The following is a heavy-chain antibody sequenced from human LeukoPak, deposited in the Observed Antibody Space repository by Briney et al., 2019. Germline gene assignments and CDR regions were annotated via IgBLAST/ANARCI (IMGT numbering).Heavy chain of an antibody. CDR1: GFTFDDYG. Sequence: GGSLRLSCAASGFTFDDYGMSWVRQAPGKGLEWVSGINWNGGSTGYADSVKGRFTVSRDNAKNSLYLQMNSLRAEDTALYYCARDFEHYYDPSFWGVGDAFDIWGQGTMVTVSS. CDR3: ARDFEHYYDPSFWGVGDAFDI. D-gene: IGHD3-22*01. V-gene: IGHV3-20*04. J-gene: IGHJ3*02. CDR2: INWNGGST.